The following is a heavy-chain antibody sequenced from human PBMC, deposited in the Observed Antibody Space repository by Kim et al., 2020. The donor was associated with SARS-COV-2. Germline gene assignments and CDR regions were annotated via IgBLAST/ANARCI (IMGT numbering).Heavy chain of an antibody. Sequence: SVKVSCKASGGTFSSYAITWVRQAPGQGLEWMGGIIPIFGTANYAQKFQGRVTITADKSTSTAYMELSSLRSEDTAVYYCARAPRVILTGYYFDYWGQGTLVTVSS. V-gene: IGHV1-69*06. CDR2: IIPIFGTA. CDR3: ARAPRVILTGYYFDY. J-gene: IGHJ4*02. D-gene: IGHD3-9*01. CDR1: GGTFSSYA.